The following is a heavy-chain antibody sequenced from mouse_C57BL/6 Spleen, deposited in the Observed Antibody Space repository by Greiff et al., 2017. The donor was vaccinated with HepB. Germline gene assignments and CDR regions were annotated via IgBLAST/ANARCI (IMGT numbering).Heavy chain of an antibody. Sequence: EVQLQQSVAELVRPGASVKLSCTASGFNIKNTYMHWVKQRPEQGLEWIGRIDPANGNTKYAPKFQGKATITADTSSNTAYLQLSSLTSEDTAIYYCAREEYYSSSYPSMQVDYWGQGTSVTVSS. V-gene: IGHV14-3*01. CDR2: IDPANGNT. D-gene: IGHD1-1*01. J-gene: IGHJ4*01. CDR3: AREEYYSSSYPSMQVDY. CDR1: GFNIKNTY.